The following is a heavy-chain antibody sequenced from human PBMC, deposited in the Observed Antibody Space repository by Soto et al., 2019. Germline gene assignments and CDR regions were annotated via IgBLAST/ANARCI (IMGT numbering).Heavy chain of an antibody. CDR2: INHSGST. V-gene: IGHV4-34*01. CDR1: GGSFSGYY. CDR3: ARDLLLWFEEHSLSRGRFDY. J-gene: IGHJ4*02. Sequence: QVQLQQWGAGLLKPSETLSLTCAVYGGSFSGYYWRWIRQPPGKGLEWIGEINHSGSTNYNPSLKSRVTISVDTSKNQFSLKLSSVTAADTAVYYCARDLLLWFEEHSLSRGRFDYWGQGTLVTVSS. D-gene: IGHD3-10*01.